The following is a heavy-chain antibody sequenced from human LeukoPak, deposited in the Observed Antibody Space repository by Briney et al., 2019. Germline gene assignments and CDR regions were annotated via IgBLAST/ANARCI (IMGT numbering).Heavy chain of an antibody. V-gene: IGHV3-48*02. J-gene: IGHJ4*02. CDR3: ARDLWLAGPSVDY. Sequence: GGSLRLSCAGPGFIFSTYSMNWVRQAPGKGLEWVSYISRSSTTIYYTDSVKGRFTISRDNAKNSLYLQMNSLRDEDTAVYYCARDLWLAGPSVDYWGRGTLVTASS. D-gene: IGHD3-10*01. CDR1: GFIFSTYS. CDR2: ISRSSTTI.